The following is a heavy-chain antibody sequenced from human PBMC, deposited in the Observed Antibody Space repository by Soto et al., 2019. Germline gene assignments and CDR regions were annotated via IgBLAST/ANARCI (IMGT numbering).Heavy chain of an antibody. CDR3: ARYMGGSSWLYYFDY. D-gene: IGHD6-13*01. Sequence: GGSLRLSCAASGFTFSSCWMNWVRQAPGEGLVWVARINRDGSTTTYADSVKGRFTISRDTSKNQFSLKLSSVTAADTAVYYWARYMGGSSWLYYFDYWGQGTLVTVSS. CDR1: GFTFSSCW. V-gene: IGHV3-74*03. CDR2: INRDGSTT. J-gene: IGHJ4*02.